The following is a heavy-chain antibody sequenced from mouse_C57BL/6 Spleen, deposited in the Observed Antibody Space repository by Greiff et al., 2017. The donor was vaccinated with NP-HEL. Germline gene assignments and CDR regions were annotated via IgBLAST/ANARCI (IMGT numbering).Heavy chain of an antibody. CDR1: GYTFTSYW. Sequence: QVQLQQPGAELVKPGASVKLSCKASGYTFTSYWMQWVKQRPGQGLEWIGEIDPSDSYTNYNQKFEGKATLTVDTSSSTAYMQLSSLTSEDSAVYYCARYDYGRDAMDYWGQGTSVTVSS. V-gene: IGHV1-50*01. CDR2: IDPSDSYT. J-gene: IGHJ4*01. D-gene: IGHD1-1*01. CDR3: ARYDYGRDAMDY.